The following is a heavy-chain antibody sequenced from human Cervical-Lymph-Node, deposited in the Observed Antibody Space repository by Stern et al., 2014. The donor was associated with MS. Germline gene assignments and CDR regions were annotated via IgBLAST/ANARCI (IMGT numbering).Heavy chain of an antibody. J-gene: IGHJ5*02. CDR2: IYYSGST. D-gene: IGHD4-17*01. CDR1: GGSISSGDYY. CDR3: AIEATVPRGNWFDP. Sequence: QVQLQESGPGLVKPSQTLSLTCNVSGGSISSGDYYWSWIRQPPGKGLEWIGYIYYSGSTYYNTSLKSRVTISVATSQNQFYLKLSAVTAADTAVYYCAIEATVPRGNWFDPWGQGTLVTVSS. V-gene: IGHV4-30-4*01.